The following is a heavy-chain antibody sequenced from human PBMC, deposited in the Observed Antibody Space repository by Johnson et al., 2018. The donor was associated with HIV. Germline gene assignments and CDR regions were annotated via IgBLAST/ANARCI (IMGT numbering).Heavy chain of an antibody. Sequence: QVQLVESRGVLVQPGRSLRLSCAASGFTFSSYAMHWVRQAPGKGLEWVAVISYDGSNKYYADSVKGRFTISRDNSKNTLYLQMNSLRAEDTAVYYCARDGGIHSSRVVRAFDIWGHGTMVTVSS. CDR2: ISYDGSNK. D-gene: IGHD6-13*01. CDR1: GFTFSSYA. V-gene: IGHV3-30*04. J-gene: IGHJ3*02. CDR3: ARDGGIHSSRVVRAFDI.